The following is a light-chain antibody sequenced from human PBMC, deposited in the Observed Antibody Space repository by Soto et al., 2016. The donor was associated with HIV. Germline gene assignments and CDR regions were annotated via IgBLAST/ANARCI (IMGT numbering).Light chain of an antibody. CDR3: QQLNSYPIT. V-gene: IGKV1-5*03. J-gene: IGKJ5*01. CDR1: QSISSW. CDR2: KAS. Sequence: DIQMTQSPSTLSASVGDRVTITCRASQSISSWLAWYQQKPGKAPKVLIYKASSLESGVPSRFSGSGSGTEFTLTISSLQPDDFATYYCQQLNSYPITFGQGTRLEIK.